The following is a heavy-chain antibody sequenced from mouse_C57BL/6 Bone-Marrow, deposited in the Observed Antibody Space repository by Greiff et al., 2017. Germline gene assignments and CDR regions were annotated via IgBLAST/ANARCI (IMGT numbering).Heavy chain of an antibody. V-gene: IGHV1-69*01. CDR2: IDPSDSDT. CDR3: ARSAKVGCYYAMDY. D-gene: IGHD1-1*01. Sequence: VQLQQPGTELVMPGASVKLSCKASGYTFTSYWMHWVKQRPGQGLEWIGEIDPSDSDTNYNQKFKCKSTLTVDKSSSTAYMQLSSLTSEDAAVYCGARSAKVGCYYAMDYWGQGTSVTVSS. CDR1: GYTFTSYW. J-gene: IGHJ4*01.